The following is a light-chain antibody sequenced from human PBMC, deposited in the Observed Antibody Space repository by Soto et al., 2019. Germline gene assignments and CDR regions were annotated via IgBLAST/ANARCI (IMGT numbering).Light chain of an antibody. CDR3: SSYTGSTTRDYV. CDR1: SSDVSVYNS. J-gene: IGLJ1*01. Sequence: QSALTQPAAVSGSPGQTITISCTGASSDVSVYNSVSWYQQLPGKAPKLIIYEVNNRPSGVSDRFSGFKSGNTASLTISGLQAEDEAQYYCSSYTGSTTRDYVFGTGTKLTVL. V-gene: IGLV2-14*01. CDR2: EVN.